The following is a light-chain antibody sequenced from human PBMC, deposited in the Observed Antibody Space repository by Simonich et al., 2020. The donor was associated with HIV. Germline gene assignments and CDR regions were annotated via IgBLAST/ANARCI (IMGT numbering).Light chain of an antibody. J-gene: IGKJ2*01. Sequence: DIQMTQSPSTLSASLGDRVTITCRASQGISRGLAWYQQKTGKAPKLLIYAASSLQSEVPSRFSGSGSGTDFTLTISSLQPEDFATYYCQQANSFPYTFGQGTKLEIK. V-gene: IGKV1-12*02. CDR2: AAS. CDR1: QGISRG. CDR3: QQANSFPYT.